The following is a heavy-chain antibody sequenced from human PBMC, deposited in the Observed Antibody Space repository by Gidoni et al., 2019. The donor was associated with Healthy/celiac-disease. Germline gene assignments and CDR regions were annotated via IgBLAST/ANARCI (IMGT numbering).Heavy chain of an antibody. Sequence: VQCEVQLRLSCAASGFTFSSYAMSWVRQAPGKGLEWVSAISGSGGSTYYADSVKGRFTISRDNSKNTLYLQMNSLRAEDTAVYYCAKDLLWFGELYYWGQGTLVTVSS. V-gene: IGHV3-23*01. CDR1: GFTFSSYA. J-gene: IGHJ4*02. CDR2: ISGSGGST. CDR3: AKDLLWFGELYY. D-gene: IGHD3-10*01.